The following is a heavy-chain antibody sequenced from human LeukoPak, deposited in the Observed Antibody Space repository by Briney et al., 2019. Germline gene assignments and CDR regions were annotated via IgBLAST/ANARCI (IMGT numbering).Heavy chain of an antibody. D-gene: IGHD3-10*01. J-gene: IGHJ4*02. CDR3: ARDWAPRNSGDDY. CDR2: ISSSGSTI. Sequence: GGSLRLSCAASGFTFSSYAMSWVRQAPGKGLEWVSYISSSGSTIYYADSVKGRFTISRDNAKNSLYLQMNSLRAEDTAVYYCARDWAPRNSGDDYWGQGTLVTVSS. CDR1: GFTFSSYA. V-gene: IGHV3-48*04.